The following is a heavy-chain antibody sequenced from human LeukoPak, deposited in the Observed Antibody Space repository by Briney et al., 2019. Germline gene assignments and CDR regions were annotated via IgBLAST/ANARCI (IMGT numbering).Heavy chain of an antibody. V-gene: IGHV3-30*02. D-gene: IGHD6-13*01. J-gene: IGHJ5*02. Sequence: PGGSLRLSCAASGFIFSNYDMHWVRQAPGKGLEWVASLRNDGRSKYYADSVKGRFTISTDNSKNTLHLLMNSLRVEDTAVYYCARDLASTGTQGWFDPWGRGTLVIVSS. CDR1: GFIFSNYD. CDR2: LRNDGRSK. CDR3: ARDLASTGTQGWFDP.